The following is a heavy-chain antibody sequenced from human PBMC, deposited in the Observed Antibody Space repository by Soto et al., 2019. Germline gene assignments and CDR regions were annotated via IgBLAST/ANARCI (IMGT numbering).Heavy chain of an antibody. CDR1: GGTFSSYA. D-gene: IGHD3-22*01. CDR2: IIPIFGTA. CDR3: ARGHYYDSSGPLVSYYYYGMDV. Sequence: SVKVSFKASGGTFSSYAISWVRQAPGQGLEWMGGIIPIFGTANYAQKFQGRVTITADKSTSTAYMELSSLRSEDTAVYYCARGHYYDSSGPLVSYYYYGMDVWGQGTTVTVSS. J-gene: IGHJ6*02. V-gene: IGHV1-69*06.